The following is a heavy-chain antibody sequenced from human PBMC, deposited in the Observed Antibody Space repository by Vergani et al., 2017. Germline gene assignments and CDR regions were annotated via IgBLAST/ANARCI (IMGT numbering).Heavy chain of an antibody. CDR1: GFTVSSNY. CDR2: IYSGGST. CDR3: ARVRYSSSSGDYFDY. J-gene: IGHJ4*02. Sequence: VQLVESGGGLVQPGGSLRLSCAASGFTVSSNYMSWVRQAPGKGLEWVSIIYSGGSTYYADSVKGRFTISRDNSKNTLFLQMNSLRAEDTAVYYCARVRYSSSSGDYFDYWGQGTLVTVSS. D-gene: IGHD6-6*01. V-gene: IGHV3-66*01.